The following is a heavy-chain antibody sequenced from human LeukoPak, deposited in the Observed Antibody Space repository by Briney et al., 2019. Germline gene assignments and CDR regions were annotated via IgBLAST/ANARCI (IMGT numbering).Heavy chain of an antibody. Sequence: GGSLTLSCAGTGFAFNRFAIDWVRQAPGKGLEWVSGLSRGGSTTNYADSVKGRFTISRDKSQNSVFLQLNSLRPEDTAVYYCARQQRIRHCSEGVCTEGYYFDYWGQGTLVTVSS. V-gene: IGHV3-23*01. CDR3: ARQQRIRHCSEGVCTEGYYFDY. CDR1: GFAFNRFA. CDR2: LSRGGSTT. D-gene: IGHD2-15*01. J-gene: IGHJ4*02.